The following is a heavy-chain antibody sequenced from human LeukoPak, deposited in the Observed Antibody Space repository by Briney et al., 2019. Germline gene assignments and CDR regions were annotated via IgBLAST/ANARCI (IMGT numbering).Heavy chain of an antibody. CDR3: ARNGYTSGWYRN. CDR2: IYSGGST. CDR1: GFTVSSNY. V-gene: IGHV3-53*01. J-gene: IGHJ4*02. Sequence: GGSLRLSCAASGFTVSSNYMSWVRQAPGKGLEWVSTIYSGGSTYYADSVKGRFTISRDNSKNTPYLQMNSLRGEDTAVYYCARNGYTSGWYRNWGQGTLVTVSS. D-gene: IGHD6-19*01.